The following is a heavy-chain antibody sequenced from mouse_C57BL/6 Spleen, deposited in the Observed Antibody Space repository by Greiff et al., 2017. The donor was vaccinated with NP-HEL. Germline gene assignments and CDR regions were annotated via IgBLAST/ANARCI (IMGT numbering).Heavy chain of an antibody. Sequence: EVQLQQSGPELVKPGASVKIPCKASGYTFTDYNMDWVKQSHGKSLEWIGDINPNNGGTIYNQKFKGKATLTADKSSSTAYMELRSLTSADTAVYYCARSGGLPEYFDVWGTGTTVTVSS. CDR1: GYTFTDYN. J-gene: IGHJ1*03. D-gene: IGHD2-2*01. CDR2: INPNNGGT. CDR3: ARSGGLPEYFDV. V-gene: IGHV1-18*01.